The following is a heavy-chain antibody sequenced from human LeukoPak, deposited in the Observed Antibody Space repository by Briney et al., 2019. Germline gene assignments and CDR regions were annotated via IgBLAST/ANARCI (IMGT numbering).Heavy chain of an antibody. Sequence: GGSLRLSCAASGFTFDDYAIHWVRQAPGKGLEWVANIKQDGSEKYYVDSVKGRFTISRDNAKNSLYLQMNSLRAEDTAVYYCARDLGGGSFGDYWGQGTLVTVSS. V-gene: IGHV3-7*01. CDR3: ARDLGGGSFGDY. CDR2: IKQDGSEK. D-gene: IGHD1-26*01. J-gene: IGHJ4*02. CDR1: GFTFDDYA.